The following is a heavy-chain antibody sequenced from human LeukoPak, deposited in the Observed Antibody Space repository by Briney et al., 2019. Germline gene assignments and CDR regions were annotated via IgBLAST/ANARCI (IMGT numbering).Heavy chain of an antibody. D-gene: IGHD1-1*01. CDR1: GFPFSSSS. J-gene: IGHJ4*02. Sequence: GGSLRPSCAVTGFPFSSSSMKWVRQAPGKGLGWVSYISASGSNIYYLDAVNGRFTASRDKSMNSLFLQMDRTRAEDTAIYYCVRVKGTYFDFWGQGTPVTVSS. V-gene: IGHV3-21*05. CDR3: VRVKGTYFDF. CDR2: ISASGSNI.